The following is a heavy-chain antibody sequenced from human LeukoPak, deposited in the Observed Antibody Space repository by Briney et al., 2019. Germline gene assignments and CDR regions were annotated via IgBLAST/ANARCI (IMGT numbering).Heavy chain of an antibody. D-gene: IGHD3-9*01. CDR1: GGSISSYY. Sequence: SETLSLTCTVSGGSISSYYWSWIRQPPGKGLEWIGYIYYSGSTNYNPSLKSRVTISVDTSKNQFSLKLSSVTAADTAVYYCARIYYDILTGYIPFDYWGQGTLVTVSS. CDR2: IYYSGST. CDR3: ARIYYDILTGYIPFDY. V-gene: IGHV4-59*08. J-gene: IGHJ4*02.